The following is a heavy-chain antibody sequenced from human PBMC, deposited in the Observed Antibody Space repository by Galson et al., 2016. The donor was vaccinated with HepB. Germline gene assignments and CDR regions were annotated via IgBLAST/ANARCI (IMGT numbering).Heavy chain of an antibody. V-gene: IGHV3-30-3*01. CDR3: ATWGFTLGVDH. CDR2: ISDDGNNK. CDR1: GFTFSRYA. D-gene: IGHD3-16*01. J-gene: IGHJ3*01. Sequence: SLRLSFAASGFTFSRYAMHWVRQAPGKGLEWVAVISDDGNNKKYADSVKGRFTISRDNSEETLYLQMNSLKTEDTAMYYCATWGFTLGVDHWGQGTLVTVSS.